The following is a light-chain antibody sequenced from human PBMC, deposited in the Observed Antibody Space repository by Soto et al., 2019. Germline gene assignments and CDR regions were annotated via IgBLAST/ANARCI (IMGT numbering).Light chain of an antibody. Sequence: QLVLTQPPSVSGAPGQRVTISCTGSSSNIGAGYDVHWYQQLPGTAPKLLIYGNSCRPSGVPDRFSGSKSGTSASLAITGLQAEDEANYYCQSYDSSLSGWVFGGGTKLTVL. CDR1: SSNIGAGYD. V-gene: IGLV1-40*01. J-gene: IGLJ3*02. CDR2: GNS. CDR3: QSYDSSLSGWV.